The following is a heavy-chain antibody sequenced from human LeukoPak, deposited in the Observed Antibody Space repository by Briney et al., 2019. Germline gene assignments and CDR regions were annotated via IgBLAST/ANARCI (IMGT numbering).Heavy chain of an antibody. D-gene: IGHD6-19*01. CDR2: IFHTGST. CDR3: ARERGSGWFNWFDP. Sequence: SQTLSLTCVVSGGSISSGGYSWSWIRQPPGKGLEWIGYIFHTGSTFYNPSLKSRITISGDRSKNQFSLKLSSVTAADTAVYYCARERGSGWFNWFDPWGQGTLVTVSS. V-gene: IGHV4-30-2*01. CDR1: GGSISSGGYS. J-gene: IGHJ5*02.